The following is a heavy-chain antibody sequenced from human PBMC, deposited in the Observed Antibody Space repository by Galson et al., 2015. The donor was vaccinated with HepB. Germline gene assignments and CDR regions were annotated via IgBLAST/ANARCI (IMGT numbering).Heavy chain of an antibody. CDR1: GFIFSSSA. J-gene: IGHJ6*02. V-gene: IGHV3-23*01. D-gene: IGHD5-18*01. Sequence: SLRLSCAGSGFIFSSSAMSWVRQTPGRGLEWLSSVGGRGGTPNYADSVRGRFTISRDNSMNTAFLDLTSVRPEDTATYYCVKAADTSMRGGIFFFGFYYGLDVWGQGTPVTVSS. CDR3: VKAADTSMRGGIFFFGFYYGLDV. CDR2: VGGRGGTP.